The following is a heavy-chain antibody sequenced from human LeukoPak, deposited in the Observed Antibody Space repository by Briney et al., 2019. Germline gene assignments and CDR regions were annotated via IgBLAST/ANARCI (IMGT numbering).Heavy chain of an antibody. D-gene: IGHD6-13*01. CDR1: GYTFTGYY. CDR3: ARDLMAMGSSWFYYYYMDV. J-gene: IGHJ6*03. CDR2: INPNSGGT. Sequence: RASVKVSCKASGYTFTGYYMHWVRQAPGQGLEWMGWINPNSGGTNYAQRFQGRVTMTRDTSISTAYMELSRLRSDDTAVYYCARDLMAMGSSWFYYYYMDVWGKGTTVTVSS. V-gene: IGHV1-2*02.